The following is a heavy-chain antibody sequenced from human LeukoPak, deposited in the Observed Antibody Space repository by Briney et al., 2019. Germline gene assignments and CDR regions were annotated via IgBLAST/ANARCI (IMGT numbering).Heavy chain of an antibody. Sequence: PSETLSLTCTVSGGSVTSYYWSCIRQPPGKGREGMAYIYNNGNTTYNPSLKSRVIISVDTSKNQFSLKLSSVTAADTAVYYCARHGGITMVRGVLSAFDIWGQGTMVTVSS. V-gene: IGHV4-59*08. J-gene: IGHJ3*02. D-gene: IGHD3-10*01. CDR2: IYNNGNT. CDR3: ARHGGITMVRGVLSAFDI. CDR1: GGSVTSYY.